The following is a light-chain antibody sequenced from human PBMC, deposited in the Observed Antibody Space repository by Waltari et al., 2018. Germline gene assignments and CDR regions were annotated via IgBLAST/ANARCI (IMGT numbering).Light chain of an antibody. Sequence: SALTQPASVSGSPGQSITIPCTGTSSDVGTYNYLSCYQQHPGKAPKLLIYDVSCRPSGVSYRFSGTKSGNTACLTISGLQAEDEADYYCSSYITTNSLELFGGGTSLTVL. CDR1: SSDVGTYNY. CDR3: SSYITTNSLEL. CDR2: DVS. V-gene: IGLV2-14*03. J-gene: IGLJ3*02.